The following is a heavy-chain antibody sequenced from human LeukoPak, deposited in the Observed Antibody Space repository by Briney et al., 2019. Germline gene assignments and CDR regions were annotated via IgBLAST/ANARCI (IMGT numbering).Heavy chain of an antibody. CDR2: INPNSGGT. CDR3: ARKFTYGGNNWFDP. V-gene: IGHV1-2*02. CDR1: GYTFTGYY. D-gene: IGHD4-23*01. Sequence: GASVKVSCKASGYTFTGYYMHWVRQAPGQGLEWMGWINPNSGGTNYAQKFQGRVTMTRDTSISTAYMELSRLRSDGTAVYYCARKFTYGGNNWFDPWGQGTLVTVSS. J-gene: IGHJ5*02.